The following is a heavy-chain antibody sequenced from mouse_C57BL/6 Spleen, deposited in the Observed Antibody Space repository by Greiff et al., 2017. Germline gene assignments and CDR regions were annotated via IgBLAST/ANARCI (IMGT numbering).Heavy chain of an antibody. CDR2: IDPETGGT. D-gene: IGHD2-5*01. CDR1: GYTFTDYE. V-gene: IGHV1-15*01. J-gene: IGHJ4*01. Sequence: QVQLKESGAELVRPGASVTLSCKASGYTFTDYEMHWVQQTPVHGLEWIGAIDPETGGTAYNQKFKGKAILTADKSSSTAYMELRSLTSEDSAVYYCTRDSNYSYYYAMDYWGQGTSVTVSS. CDR3: TRDSNYSYYYAMDY.